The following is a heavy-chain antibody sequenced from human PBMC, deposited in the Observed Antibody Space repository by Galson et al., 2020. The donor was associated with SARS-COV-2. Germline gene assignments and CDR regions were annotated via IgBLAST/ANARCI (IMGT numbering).Heavy chain of an antibody. CDR1: GGSMTSGRYY. J-gene: IGHJ2*01. V-gene: IGHV4-61*02. CDR3: ARRGGLYSSGYFDL. D-gene: IGHD2-15*01. CDR2: VYSSGST. Sequence: SETLSLTCTVSGGSMTSGRYYWTWIRQPAGKGLEWIGRVYSSGSTNYNPSLKSRVTISVDTSKNQFSLELTSVTAADTAVYYCARRGGLYSSGYFDLWGRGTLLTVSS.